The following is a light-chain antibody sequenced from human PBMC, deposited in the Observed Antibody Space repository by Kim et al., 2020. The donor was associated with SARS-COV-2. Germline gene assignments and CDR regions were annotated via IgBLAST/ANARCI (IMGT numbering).Light chain of an antibody. CDR2: GAS. CDR1: QSVSSKY. V-gene: IGKV3-20*01. Sequence: WSPGERSTPSCKASQSVSSKYLAWYQHKPGQPPRLLIFGASTRATGVPGRFSGSGSGTDFSLLISRLEPEDFAVYYCQKYGSSYIFGQGTKLEI. J-gene: IGKJ2*01. CDR3: QKYGSSYI.